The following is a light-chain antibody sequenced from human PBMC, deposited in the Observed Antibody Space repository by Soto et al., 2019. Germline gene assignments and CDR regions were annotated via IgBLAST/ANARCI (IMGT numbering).Light chain of an antibody. Sequence: QSVLTQPASVSGSPGQSITISCTGISSDVGSYNLVSWYQQHPGKAPKVMIYEGSKRPSGVSSRFSGSQSGNTASLTISGLQAEDEADYYCCSYAGGSALNYVFGNGTKVTVL. V-gene: IGLV2-23*01. CDR2: EGS. CDR3: CSYAGGSALNYV. J-gene: IGLJ1*01. CDR1: SSDVGSYNL.